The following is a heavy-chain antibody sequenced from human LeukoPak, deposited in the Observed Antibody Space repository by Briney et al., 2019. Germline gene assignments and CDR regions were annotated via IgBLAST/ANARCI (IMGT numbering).Heavy chain of an antibody. V-gene: IGHV3-23*01. CDR2: ISGGGGYI. J-gene: IGHJ4*02. CDR1: GXSFSSYP. CDR3: AKDLGKWEHPG. D-gene: IGHD1/OR15-1a*01. Sequence: PGGSLRLSCAASGXSFSSYPMTWVRQAPGKGLEWVLSISGGGGYIYYADSVKGRFTISRDDSRDTLYLQMNSLRAEDTAVYYCAKDLGKWEHPGWGQGTLVTVSS.